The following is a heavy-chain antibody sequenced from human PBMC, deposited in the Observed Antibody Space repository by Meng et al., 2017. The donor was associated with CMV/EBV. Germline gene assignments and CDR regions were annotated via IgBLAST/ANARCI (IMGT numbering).Heavy chain of an antibody. CDR3: SRDRGPYDFWSGYYAYYYYYGMDV. Sequence: WSLLRQLPAKGLEWTGYIYYSGSTYYNPSLKRRVTISVDTSKNQFSLQLSSVTAAGTAVYDCSRDRGPYDFWSGYYAYYYYYGMDVWGQGTTVTVSS. V-gene: IGHV4-30-4*08. CDR2: IYYSGST. J-gene: IGHJ6*02. D-gene: IGHD3-3*01.